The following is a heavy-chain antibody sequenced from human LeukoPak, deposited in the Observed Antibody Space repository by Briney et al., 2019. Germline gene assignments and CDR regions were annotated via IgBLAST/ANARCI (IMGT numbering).Heavy chain of an antibody. D-gene: IGHD3-10*01. CDR3: ARGRMLYYYGSGSYYSYKDYYYYYMDV. V-gene: IGHV1-46*01. CDR2: INPSGGST. J-gene: IGHJ6*03. CDR1: GYTFTSYY. Sequence: ASVKVSCKASGYTFTSYYMHWVRQAPGQGLEWMGIINPSGGSTSYAQKFQGRVTMTRDTSISTAYMELSRLRSDDTAVYYCARGRMLYYYGSGSYYSYKDYYYYYMDVWGKGTTVTVSS.